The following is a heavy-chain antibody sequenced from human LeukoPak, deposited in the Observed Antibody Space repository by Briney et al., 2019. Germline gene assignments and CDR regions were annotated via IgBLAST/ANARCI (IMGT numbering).Heavy chain of an antibody. Sequence: PGGSLRLSCAASGFTFSTYGMHWVRQAPGKGLEWLAVISHDGSNKYSADSVKGRFTISRDNYKNTLYLQMNSLRAEDTAVYYCAKGQKANWDPSIYYYGLDVWGQGTSVTVSS. CDR3: AKGQKANWDPSIYYYGLDV. CDR1: GFTFSTYG. J-gene: IGHJ6*02. V-gene: IGHV3-30*18. D-gene: IGHD7-27*01. CDR2: ISHDGSNK.